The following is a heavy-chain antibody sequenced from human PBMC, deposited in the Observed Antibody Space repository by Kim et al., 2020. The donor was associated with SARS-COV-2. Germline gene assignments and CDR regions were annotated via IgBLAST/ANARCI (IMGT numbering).Heavy chain of an antibody. CDR2: ISYDGSNK. CDR1: GFTFSSYG. J-gene: IGHJ5*01. V-gene: IGHV3-30*18. D-gene: IGHD3-9*01. Sequence: GRSLRLSCAASGFTFSSYGMHWVRQVPGKGLEWVAVISYDGSNKYYADSVKGRFTIPRDNSKNTQYLQMNNLRAEETAADYCAKDVPRAGLRYFDW. CDR3: AKDVPRAGLRYFDW.